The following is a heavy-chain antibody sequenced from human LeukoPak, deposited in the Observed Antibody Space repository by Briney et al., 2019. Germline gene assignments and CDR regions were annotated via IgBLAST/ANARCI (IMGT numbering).Heavy chain of an antibody. J-gene: IGHJ6*04. Sequence: SETLSLTCTVSGGSISSSSYYWGWIRQPPGKGLEWIGSIYYSGSTYYNPSLKSRVTISVDTSKNQFSLKLSSVTAADTAVYYCARSYSNYLSGYGVWGKGTTVTVSS. CDR2: IYYSGST. CDR1: GGSISSSSYY. D-gene: IGHD4-11*01. CDR3: ARSYSNYLSGYGV. V-gene: IGHV4-39*07.